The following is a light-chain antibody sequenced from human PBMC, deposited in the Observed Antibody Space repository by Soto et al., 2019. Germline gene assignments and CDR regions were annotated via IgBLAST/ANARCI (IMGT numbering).Light chain of an antibody. CDR2: DAS. Sequence: EIVLTQSPATLSLSPGERATLSCRASQRVSSYLAWYQQKPGQAPRLLIYDASNRATGIPARFSGSGSGTDFTLTISIREPADVAVYYCQQRSNWPYPFGQGTKLEIK. J-gene: IGKJ2*01. V-gene: IGKV3-11*01. CDR1: QRVSSY. CDR3: QQRSNWPYP.